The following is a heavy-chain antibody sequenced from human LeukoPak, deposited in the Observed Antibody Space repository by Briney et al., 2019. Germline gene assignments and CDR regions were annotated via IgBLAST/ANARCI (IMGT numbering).Heavy chain of an antibody. Sequence: GGSLRLSCVASGFTFSSYAMSWVRQSPGKGLEWVSGISGGSGNTEYADSVKGRFTISRDNSKGTLYLRMNSLRAEDTAVYYCAKFYDILTGYFDYWGQGTLVTVSS. D-gene: IGHD3-9*01. CDR3: AKFYDILTGYFDY. CDR2: ISGGSGNT. J-gene: IGHJ4*02. V-gene: IGHV3-23*01. CDR1: GFTFSSYA.